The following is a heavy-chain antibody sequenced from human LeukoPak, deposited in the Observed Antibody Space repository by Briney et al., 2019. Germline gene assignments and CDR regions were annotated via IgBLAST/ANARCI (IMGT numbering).Heavy chain of an antibody. J-gene: IGHJ4*02. CDR1: GGSISSYY. V-gene: IGHV4-59*08. CDR3: ARLGYSSSFDY. CDR2: VYYSGNT. Sequence: SVTLSLTCTVSGGSISSYYWGWIRQPPGKGLEWIGYVYYSGNTNYNPSLTSRLTISIDTSKNQFSLKLSSVTAADTAVYYCARLGYSSSFDYWGQGSLVTVSS. D-gene: IGHD6-6*01.